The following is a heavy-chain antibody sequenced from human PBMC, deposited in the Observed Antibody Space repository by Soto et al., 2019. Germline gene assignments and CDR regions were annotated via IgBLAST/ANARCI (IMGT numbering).Heavy chain of an antibody. Sequence: SQTLSLTCAISGDSVSSNSAAWNWIRQSPSRGLKWLGRIYYWSKWYNDYAVSVKSRITINPDTSKNQFSLQLNSVTPEDTAVYYCAREGPGVVVAASVSWFDPWGQGTLVTVSS. D-gene: IGHD2-15*01. V-gene: IGHV6-1*01. CDR3: AREGPGVVVAASVSWFDP. J-gene: IGHJ5*02. CDR2: IYYWSKWYN. CDR1: GDSVSSNSAA.